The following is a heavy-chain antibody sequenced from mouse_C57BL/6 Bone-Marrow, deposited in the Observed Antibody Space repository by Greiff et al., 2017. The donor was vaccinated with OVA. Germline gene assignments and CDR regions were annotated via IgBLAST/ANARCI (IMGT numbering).Heavy chain of an antibody. CDR3: TRGEEKFITTVVAHFGY. J-gene: IGHJ2*01. CDR2: IDPETGGT. Sequence: QVQLQQSGAELVRPGASVTLSCKASGYTFTDYELHWVKQTPVPGLEWIGAIDPETGGTAYNQKFKGKAILTADNTSSTAYMELRSLTSEDSAFYYCTRGEEKFITTVVAHFGYWGQGTTLTVSS. V-gene: IGHV1-15*01. D-gene: IGHD1-1*01. CDR1: GYTFTDYE.